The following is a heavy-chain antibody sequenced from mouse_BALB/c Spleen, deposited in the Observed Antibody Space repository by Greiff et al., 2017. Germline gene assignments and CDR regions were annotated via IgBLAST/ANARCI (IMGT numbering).Heavy chain of an antibody. Sequence: EVKVVGSGGGLVQPGGSRKLSCAASGFTFSSFGMHWVRQAPEKGLEWVAYISSGSSTIYYADTVKGRFTISRDNPKNTLFLQMTSLRSEDTAMYYCAREVIYYGNSRYFDVWGAGTTVTVSS. CDR3: AREVIYYGNSRYFDV. J-gene: IGHJ1*01. V-gene: IGHV5-17*02. CDR2: ISSGSSTI. D-gene: IGHD2-1*01. CDR1: GFTFSSFG.